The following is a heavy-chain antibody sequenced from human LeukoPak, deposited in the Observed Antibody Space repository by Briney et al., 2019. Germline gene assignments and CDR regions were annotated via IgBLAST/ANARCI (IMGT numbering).Heavy chain of an antibody. CDR1: GGTFISYA. CDR2: IIPIFGTA. CDR3: ARDDPEYSSSSAY. J-gene: IGHJ4*02. Sequence: SVKVSCKASGGTFISYAISWVRQAPGQGLEGMGGIIPIFGTANYAQKFQGRVTITTDESTSTAYMELSSLRSEDTAVYYCARDDPEYSSSSAYWGQGTLVTVSS. D-gene: IGHD6-6*01. V-gene: IGHV1-69*05.